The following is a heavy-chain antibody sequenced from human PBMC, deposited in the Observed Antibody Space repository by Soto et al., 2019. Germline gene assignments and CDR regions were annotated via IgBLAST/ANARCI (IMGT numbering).Heavy chain of an antibody. CDR3: ARGGGLWLNYFDY. D-gene: IGHD5-18*01. V-gene: IGHV1-3*01. Sequence: GASVKVSCKASGYTFTSYAMHWVRQAPGQRLEWMGWINAGNGNTKYSQKFQGRVTITRDTSASRAYVELSSLRCEDTAVYYCARGGGLWLNYFDYWGQGRLVNVSS. CDR2: INAGNGNT. CDR1: GYTFTSYA. J-gene: IGHJ4*02.